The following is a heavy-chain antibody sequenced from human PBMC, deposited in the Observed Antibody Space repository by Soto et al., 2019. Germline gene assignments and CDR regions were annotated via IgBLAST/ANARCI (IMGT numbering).Heavy chain of an antibody. CDR2: INPNSGGT. Sequence: QVHLVQSGPEVKKPGASVKVSCKASGYTFTAHYLHWVRQAPGQGLEWMGWINPNSGGTNYAQKFQDWVTVTRDTSVSTVYMELTRLTSDDTAVYYCAREISSSWMDVWGQGTTVTVSS. D-gene: IGHD6-13*01. V-gene: IGHV1-2*04. CDR3: AREISSSWMDV. CDR1: GYTFTAHY. J-gene: IGHJ6*02.